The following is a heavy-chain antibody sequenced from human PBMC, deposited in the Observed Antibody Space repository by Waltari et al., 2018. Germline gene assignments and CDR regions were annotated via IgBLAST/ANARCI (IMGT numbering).Heavy chain of an antibody. CDR2: IYYSGST. J-gene: IGHJ3*02. CDR1: GGSVSSSSYY. V-gene: IGHV4-39*07. Sequence: QLQLQESGPGLVKPSETLSLTCTVSGGSVSSSSYYWGWVRQPPGKGLEWIGSIYYSGSTYYNPSLKSRVTISVDTSKNQFSLKLSSVTAADTAVYYCARDDGPGARWLQLQADAFDIWGQGTMVIVSS. CDR3: ARDDGPGARWLQLQADAFDI. D-gene: IGHD5-12*01.